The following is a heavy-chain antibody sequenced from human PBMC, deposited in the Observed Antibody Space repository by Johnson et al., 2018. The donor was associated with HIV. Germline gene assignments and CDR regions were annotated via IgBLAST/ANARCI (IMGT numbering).Heavy chain of an antibody. CDR2: NWNGGNT. V-gene: IGHV3-66*02. J-gene: IGHJ3*02. CDR3: ARELSGDAFDI. D-gene: IGHD1-26*01. CDR1: GFTVSSNY. Sequence: VQLVESGGGLVQPGESLRLSCAASGFTVSSNYMSWVRQAPGKGLEWVSTLNWNGGNTNYADSVRGRFTISRDNSKNTLYLQMNSLRDEDTAVYYCARELSGDAFDIWGQGTMVTVSS.